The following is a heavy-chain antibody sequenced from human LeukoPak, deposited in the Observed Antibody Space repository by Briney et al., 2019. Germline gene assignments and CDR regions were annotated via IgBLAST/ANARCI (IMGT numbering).Heavy chain of an antibody. V-gene: IGHV4-4*02. Sequence: SETLSLTCAVSGGSISSSNWWSWVRQPPGKGLEWIGEVYHSGSTNYNPSLKSRVTISVDKSKNQFSLKLSSVTAADTAVYYCARVNIVGAHTDNWFDPWGQGTLVTVSS. J-gene: IGHJ5*02. CDR3: ARVNIVGAHTDNWFDP. D-gene: IGHD1-26*01. CDR2: VYHSGST. CDR1: GGSISSSNW.